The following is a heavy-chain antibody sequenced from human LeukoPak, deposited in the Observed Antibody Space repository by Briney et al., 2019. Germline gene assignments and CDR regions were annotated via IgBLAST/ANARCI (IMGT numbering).Heavy chain of an antibody. V-gene: IGHV1-2*02. CDR1: GYTFTGYN. Sequence: ASVKVSCKASGYTFTGYNMHWVRQAPGQGLEWMGWINPNSGGTNYAQKFQGRVTMTRGTSIGTAYMELSRLRSDDTAVYYCAPSDYTYFDYWGQGTLVTVSS. CDR3: APSDYTYFDY. J-gene: IGHJ4*02. CDR2: INPNSGGT. D-gene: IGHD4-11*01.